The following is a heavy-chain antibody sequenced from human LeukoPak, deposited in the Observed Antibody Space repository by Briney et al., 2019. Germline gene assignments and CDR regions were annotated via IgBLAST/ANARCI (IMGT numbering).Heavy chain of an antibody. CDR2: IYYSGST. CDR1: GGSISSYY. J-gene: IGHJ4*02. CDR3: ARVGYSYGGEDY. V-gene: IGHV4-59*01. Sequence: RLSETLSLTCTVSGGSISSYYWSWIRQPPGKGLEWIGYIYYSGSTNYNPSLKSQVTISVDTSKNQFSLKLSSVTAADTAVYYCARVGYSYGGEDYWGQGTLVTVSS. D-gene: IGHD5-18*01.